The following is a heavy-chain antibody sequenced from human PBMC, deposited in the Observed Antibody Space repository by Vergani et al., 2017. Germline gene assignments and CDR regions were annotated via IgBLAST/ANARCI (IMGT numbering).Heavy chain of an antibody. CDR3: AKDMGP. CDR1: GFTFSSYI. J-gene: IGHJ5*02. D-gene: IGHD3-10*01. V-gene: IGHV3-21*04. Sequence: EVQLLESGGGLVQPGGSLRLSCAASGFTFSSYIMNWVRQAPGKGLEWVSCISSSRSSTFYADSVKGRFTISRDNAKNSLYLQMNSLRAEDTALYYCAKDMGPWGQGTLVTVSS. CDR2: ISSSRSST.